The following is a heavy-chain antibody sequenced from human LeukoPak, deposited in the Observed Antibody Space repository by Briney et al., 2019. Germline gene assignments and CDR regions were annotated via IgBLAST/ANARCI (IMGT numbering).Heavy chain of an antibody. D-gene: IGHD4-11*01. CDR2: IRYDGSNK. CDR1: GFTFSSYG. CDR3: AKDRTLATVTTRGYYYMDV. J-gene: IGHJ6*03. V-gene: IGHV3-30*02. Sequence: PGGSLRLSCAASGFTFSSYGMHWVRQAPGKGLEWVAFIRYDGSNKYYADSVKGRFTISRDNSKNTLYLQMNSLRAEDTAVYYCAKDRTLATVTTRGYYYMDVWGKGTTVTVSS.